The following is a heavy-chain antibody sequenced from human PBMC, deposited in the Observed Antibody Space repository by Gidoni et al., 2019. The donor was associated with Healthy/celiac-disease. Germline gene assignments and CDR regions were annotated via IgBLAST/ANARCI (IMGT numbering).Heavy chain of an antibody. CDR1: GFTFSSYA. D-gene: IGHD4-17*01. V-gene: IGHV3-23*01. CDR2: ISGSGGST. J-gene: IGHJ6*02. Sequence: EVQLLESGGGLVQPGGSLRLSCAASGFTFSSYAMSWVRQAPGKGLEWVSAISGSGGSTYYADSVKGRFTISRDNSKNTLYLQMNSLRAEDTAVYYCAKEAGDFNYYYYYGMDVWGQGTTVTVSS. CDR3: AKEAGDFNYYYYYGMDV.